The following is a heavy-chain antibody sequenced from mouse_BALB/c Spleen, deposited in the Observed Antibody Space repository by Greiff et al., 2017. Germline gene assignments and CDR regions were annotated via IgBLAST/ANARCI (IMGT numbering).Heavy chain of an antibody. CDR2: ISSGGGNT. CDR3: ARLGGNSFAY. D-gene: IGHD2-1*01. J-gene: IGHJ3*01. Sequence: EVQRVESGGGLVKPGGSLKLSCAASGFTFSSYTMSWVRQTPEKRLEWVATISSGGGNTYYPDSVKGRFTISRDNAKNNLYLQMSSLRSEDTALYYCARLGGNSFAYWGQGTLVTVSA. V-gene: IGHV5-9*03. CDR1: GFTFSSYT.